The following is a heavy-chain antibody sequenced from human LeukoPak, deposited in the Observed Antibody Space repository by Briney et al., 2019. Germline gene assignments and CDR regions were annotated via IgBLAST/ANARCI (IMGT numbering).Heavy chain of an antibody. CDR2: ISSSGSII. V-gene: IGHV3-11*01. Sequence: GGSLRLSCAASGFTFSDYYMSWIRQAPGKGLEWVSYISSSGSIIYYADSVKGRFTISRDNAKNSLYLQMNSLRAEDTAVYYCARVAPGYYDSSGYSWFDYWGQGTLVTVSS. D-gene: IGHD3-22*01. J-gene: IGHJ4*02. CDR1: GFTFSDYY. CDR3: ARVAPGYYDSSGYSWFDY.